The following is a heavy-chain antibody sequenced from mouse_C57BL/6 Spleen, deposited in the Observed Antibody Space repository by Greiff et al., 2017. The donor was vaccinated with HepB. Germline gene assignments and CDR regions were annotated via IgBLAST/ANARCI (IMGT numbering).Heavy chain of an antibody. J-gene: IGHJ4*01. D-gene: IGHD2-4*01. CDR2: IYWDDDK. Sequence: QVTLKESGPGILQSSQTLSLTCSFSGFSLSTSGMGVSWIRQPSGKGLEWLAHIYWDDDKRYNPSLKSRLTISKDTSRNKVFLKITSVDTADTATYYCARVYDYDGAMDYWGQGTSVTVSS. CDR1: GFSLSTSGMG. V-gene: IGHV8-12*01. CDR3: ARVYDYDGAMDY.